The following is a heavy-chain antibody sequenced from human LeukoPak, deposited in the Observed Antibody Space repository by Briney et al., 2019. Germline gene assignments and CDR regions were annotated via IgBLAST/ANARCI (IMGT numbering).Heavy chain of an antibody. CDR1: GFTFSRYW. J-gene: IGHJ6*02. CDR2: IKKDGREK. CDR3: ASLGYCSGGSCFYGMDV. Sequence: AGGYLRLSCAASGFTFSRYWMSWVRQAQGKGLEWVANIKKDGREKYYVDSVKGRFTTSRDNTKNSLYLQMNSLRAEDTGVVYCASLGYCSGGSCFYGMDVWGQGTTVIVSS. D-gene: IGHD2-15*01. V-gene: IGHV3-7*01.